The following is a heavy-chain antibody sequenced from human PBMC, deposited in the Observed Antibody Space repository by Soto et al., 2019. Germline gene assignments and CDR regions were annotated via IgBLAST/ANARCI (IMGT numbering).Heavy chain of an antibody. CDR3: ARGGSGYVWFNEF. D-gene: IGHD3-22*01. J-gene: IGHJ4*02. V-gene: IGHV1-69*01. Sequence: QEQLVQSGAEVKKPGSSVKVSCTASGGIFSSYAISRVRQAPGQGLEWMGGIIPIFGTANYAQKFQGRVTITADESTNTAYMDLSSLKSEDTAIYYCARGGSGYVWFNEFWGQGTLVTVSS. CDR2: IIPIFGTA. CDR1: GGIFSSYA.